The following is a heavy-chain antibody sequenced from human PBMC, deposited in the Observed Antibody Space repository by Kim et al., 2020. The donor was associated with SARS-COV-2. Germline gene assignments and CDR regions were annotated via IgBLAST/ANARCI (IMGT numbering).Heavy chain of an antibody. Sequence: GGSLRLSCTASGFTFSSYNMNWVRQVPRKGLEWVSYISGSSSAIYYADSLRGRFTISRDNAKNSLYLQMNSLRGEDTAVYYCARLWFGESADYWGQGTL. CDR3: ARLWFGESADY. CDR2: ISGSSSAI. J-gene: IGHJ4*02. V-gene: IGHV3-48*04. CDR1: GFTFSSYN. D-gene: IGHD3-10*01.